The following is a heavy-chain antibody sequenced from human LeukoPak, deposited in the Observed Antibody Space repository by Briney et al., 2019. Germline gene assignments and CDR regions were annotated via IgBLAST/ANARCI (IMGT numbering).Heavy chain of an antibody. V-gene: IGHV5-51*01. Sequence: GESLKISCKGSGYTFINYWIGWVRQMPGKGLEWMGIIYPSDSDTRYSPSFRGQVTISADKSISTAYLQWSSLKASDTAMYYCASHDYGDYGTFKFWGQGTLVTVS. CDR1: GYTFINYW. CDR3: ASHDYGDYGTFKF. CDR2: IYPSDSDT. D-gene: IGHD4-17*01. J-gene: IGHJ4*02.